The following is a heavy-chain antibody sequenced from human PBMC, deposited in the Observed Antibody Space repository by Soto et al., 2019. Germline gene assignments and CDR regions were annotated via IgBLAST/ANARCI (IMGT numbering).Heavy chain of an antibody. Sequence: QVQLQESGPGLVKPSGTLSLTCAVSGGSISSSNWWSWVRQPPGKGLEWIGEIYHSGSTNYNPSPKSRVTISVDNSKNRSSPKRSSVTAADTAVYYCARAPYSSSWYYLDYWGQGTLVTVSS. CDR3: ARAPYSSSWYYLDY. V-gene: IGHV4-4*02. CDR1: GGSISSSNW. J-gene: IGHJ4*02. CDR2: IYHSGST. D-gene: IGHD6-13*01.